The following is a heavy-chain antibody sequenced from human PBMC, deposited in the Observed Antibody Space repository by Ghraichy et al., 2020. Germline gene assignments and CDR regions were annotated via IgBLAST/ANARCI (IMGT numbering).Heavy chain of an antibody. CDR2: INPDGGKT. V-gene: IGHV3-74*01. Sequence: LTCAASGFTFSTCWMHWVRQVPGKGLVWVSHINPDGGKTNYADSVKGRFTISRDNAKNTLYLRMNSLRAEDTAVYYCARSCSDGRYYGDYWGQGTLVTVSS. J-gene: IGHJ4*02. CDR1: GFTFSTCW. D-gene: IGHD2-15*01. CDR3: ARSCSDGRYYGDY.